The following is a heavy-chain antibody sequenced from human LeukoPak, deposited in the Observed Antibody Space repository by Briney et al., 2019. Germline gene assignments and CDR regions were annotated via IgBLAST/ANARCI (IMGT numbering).Heavy chain of an antibody. J-gene: IGHJ4*02. V-gene: IGHV3-30*18. D-gene: IGHD4-17*01. CDR2: ISYDGSNK. Sequence: GGSLRLSCAASGFTFSSYGMHWVRQAPGKGLEWVAVISYDGSNKYYADSVKGRFTISRDNSKNTLYLQMNSLRAEDTAVYYCAKDYGDEYYFDYWGQGTLVTVSS. CDR1: GFTFSSYG. CDR3: AKDYGDEYYFDY.